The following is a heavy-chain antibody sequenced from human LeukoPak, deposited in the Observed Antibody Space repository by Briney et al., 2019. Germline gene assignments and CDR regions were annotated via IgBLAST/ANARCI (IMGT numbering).Heavy chain of an antibody. CDR2: MNPNSGNT. Sequence: ASVKVSCKASGYTFTSYDINWVRQATGQGVEWMGWMNPNSGNTGYAQKFQGRVTMTRNTSISTAYMELRSLRSDDTAVYYCAREMAVAGSGVIDSWGQGTLVTVSS. CDR1: GYTFTSYD. J-gene: IGHJ4*02. CDR3: AREMAVAGSGVIDS. V-gene: IGHV1-8*01. D-gene: IGHD6-19*01.